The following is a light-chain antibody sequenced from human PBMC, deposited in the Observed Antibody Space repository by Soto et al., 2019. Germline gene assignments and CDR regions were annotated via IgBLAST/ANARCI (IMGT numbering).Light chain of an antibody. CDR2: AAS. J-gene: IGKJ2*01. CDR3: QQSFSTPHT. CDR1: QSISRN. Sequence: DIQMTQSPSSLSASVGDRVTITCRASQSISRNLNWYQHKPGKAPKLLIYAASNLQNGVPLRFSGSGSGTYFTLTISGLQPEDSATYYCQQSFSTPHTFGQGTKLEIK. V-gene: IGKV1-39*01.